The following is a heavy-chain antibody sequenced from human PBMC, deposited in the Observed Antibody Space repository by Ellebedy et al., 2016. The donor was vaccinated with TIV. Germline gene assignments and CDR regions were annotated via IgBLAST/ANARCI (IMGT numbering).Heavy chain of an antibody. J-gene: IGHJ4*02. CDR2: IIPISDTA. V-gene: IGHV1-69*13. CDR1: GFTFTNSA. Sequence: SVKVSCXASGFTFTNSAVQWVRQAPGQGLEWMGGIIPISDTANYAQKFQGRVTITADESTSTAYMELSSLRSEDTAVYYCAREAGNYAHFDYWGQGTLVIVSS. D-gene: IGHD1-7*01. CDR3: AREAGNYAHFDY.